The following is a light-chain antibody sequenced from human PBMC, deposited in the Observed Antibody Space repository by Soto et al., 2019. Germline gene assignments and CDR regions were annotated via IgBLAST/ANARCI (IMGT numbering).Light chain of an antibody. J-gene: IGLJ1*01. Sequence: QSALTQPASVPGSPGQSITISCTGTSSDVGAYNHVSWYQQHPGKAPQLIIYEVSNRPSGLSNRFSASKSGNTASLTISGLQAEDGAHYYCCSYTTRSTLVFGTGTKVTVL. CDR2: EVS. CDR3: CSYTTRSTLV. V-gene: IGLV2-14*01. CDR1: SSDVGAYNH.